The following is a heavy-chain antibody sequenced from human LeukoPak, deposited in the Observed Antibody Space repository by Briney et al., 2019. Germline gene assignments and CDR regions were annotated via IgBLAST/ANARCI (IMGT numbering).Heavy chain of an antibody. Sequence: GGSLRLSCAASGFTFSSYGMSWVRQAPGKGLEWVAVIWYDGSNKYYADSVKGRFTISRDNSKNTLYLQMNSLRAEDTAVYYCAKGDYDFWSGYFDYWGQGTLVTVSS. CDR3: AKGDYDFWSGYFDY. D-gene: IGHD3-3*01. CDR1: GFTFSSYG. V-gene: IGHV3-33*06. CDR2: IWYDGSNK. J-gene: IGHJ4*02.